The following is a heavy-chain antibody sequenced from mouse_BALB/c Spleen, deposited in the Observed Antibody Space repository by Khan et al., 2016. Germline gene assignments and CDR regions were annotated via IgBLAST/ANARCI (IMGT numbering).Heavy chain of an antibody. CDR3: ANYSDNDGYFVV. J-gene: IGHJ1*01. Sequence: EVQLQESGPGLVKPSQSLSLTCTVTGYSITSDYAWNWLLQFPGNKLEWMGYISYSGSTSYNPSLKSRISITRDTSKNQFLLPLNSVTTEDTATXCCANYSDNDGYFVVGGAGTTVTVSS. D-gene: IGHD2-4*01. V-gene: IGHV3-2*02. CDR1: GYSITSDYA. CDR2: ISYSGST.